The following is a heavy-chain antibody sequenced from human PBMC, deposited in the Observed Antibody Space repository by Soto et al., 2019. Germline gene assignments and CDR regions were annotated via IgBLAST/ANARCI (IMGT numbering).Heavy chain of an antibody. Sequence: QVQVVESGGGVVQPGKSLRLSCAASGFSLRTFAMHWVRQAPGKGLEWVAYVSSDGTKEYYADSVKGRFTISRDNAKNSLYLQMNSLRAEDTAVYYCAREGVVVANAFDIWGQGTMVTVSS. CDR3: AREGVVVANAFDI. CDR1: GFSLRTFA. J-gene: IGHJ3*02. V-gene: IGHV3-30-3*01. D-gene: IGHD2-21*01. CDR2: VSSDGTKE.